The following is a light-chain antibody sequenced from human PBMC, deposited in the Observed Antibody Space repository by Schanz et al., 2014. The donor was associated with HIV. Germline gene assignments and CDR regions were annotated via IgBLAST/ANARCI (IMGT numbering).Light chain of an antibody. CDR2: GSS. CDR1: QGVTTN. J-gene: IGKJ4*01. Sequence: EIVMTQSPATLSVSPGERVTLSCRASQGVTTNLAWFQQKPGQVPRLLIFGSSTRATGIPARFSGSGSGTEFTLTISSLQSEDVAVYYCQQRSNWPPFTFGGGTKVEIK. V-gene: IGKV3-15*01. CDR3: QQRSNWPPFT.